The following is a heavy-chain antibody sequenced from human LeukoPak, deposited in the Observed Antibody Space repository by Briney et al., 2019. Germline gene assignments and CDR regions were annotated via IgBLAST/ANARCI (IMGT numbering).Heavy chain of an antibody. CDR1: GGSISSGSYY. Sequence: SETLSLTCTVSGGSISSGSYYWSWIRQPAGKGLEWIGRIHTSGSTNYNPSLKSRVTISVDTSKNQFSLKLSSVTAADTAVYYCARERNDSSGYYHYYYYYYMDVWGKGTTVTVSS. V-gene: IGHV4-61*02. D-gene: IGHD3-22*01. CDR2: IHTSGST. CDR3: ARERNDSSGYYHYYYYYYMDV. J-gene: IGHJ6*03.